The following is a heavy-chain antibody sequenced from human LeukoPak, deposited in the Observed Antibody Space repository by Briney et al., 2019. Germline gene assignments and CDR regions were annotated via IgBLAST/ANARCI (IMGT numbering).Heavy chain of an antibody. J-gene: IGHJ5*02. CDR3: AREGTAGTNLNWVHP. CDR1: GGSISSYY. Sequence: SETLSLTCTVSGGSISSYYWSWIRQPPGKGLEWIGYISYSGSTNFNPSLKSRVTISVDTSKNQFSLKLSSVTAADTAVYYCAREGTAGTNLNWVHPGGQGSLVTVSS. V-gene: IGHV4-59*01. CDR2: ISYSGST. D-gene: IGHD1-1*01.